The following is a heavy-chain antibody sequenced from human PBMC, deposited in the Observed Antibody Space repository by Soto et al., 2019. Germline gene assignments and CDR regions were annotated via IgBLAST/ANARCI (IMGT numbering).Heavy chain of an antibody. CDR2: ISSSSSTI. V-gene: IGHV3-48*01. J-gene: IGHJ6*03. Sequence: GXSLRLSCAASGFTLSSYSMNWFRQAPVNGLEWVSYISSSSSTIYYADSVKGRFTISRDNAKNSLYLQMNSLRAEDTAVYYCARGRGYSYGYDHYYYMDVWGKGTTVTVSS. CDR1: GFTLSSYS. D-gene: IGHD5-18*01. CDR3: ARGRGYSYGYDHYYYMDV.